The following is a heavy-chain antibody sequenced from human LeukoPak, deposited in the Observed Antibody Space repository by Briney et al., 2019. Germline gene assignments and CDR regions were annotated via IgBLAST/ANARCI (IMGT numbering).Heavy chain of an antibody. CDR3: GRRTYYVPFDI. V-gene: IGHV4-39*01. Sequence: SETLSLTCTVSGGSISNTNYYWGWIRQPPGKGLEWIGCIYYSGSTYYNPSLKSRVTISVDTSKNQFSLKLSSVTAADMAVYYCGRRTYYVPFDIGGQGTMVTVSS. CDR1: GGSISNTNYY. CDR2: IYYSGST. D-gene: IGHD3-10*02. J-gene: IGHJ3*02.